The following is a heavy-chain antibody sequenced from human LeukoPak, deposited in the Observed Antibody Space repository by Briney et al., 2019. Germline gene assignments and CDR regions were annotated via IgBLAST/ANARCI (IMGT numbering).Heavy chain of an antibody. J-gene: IGHJ4*02. CDR3: ARAVVVAATPGYFDY. CDR1: GGSFSGYY. Sequence: SETLSLTCAVYGGSFSGYYWSWIRQPPGKGLEWIGEINHSGSTNYNPSLKSRVTISVDTSKNQFSPKLSSVTAADTAVYYCARAVVVAATPGYFDYWGQGTLVTVSS. V-gene: IGHV4-34*01. CDR2: INHSGST. D-gene: IGHD2-15*01.